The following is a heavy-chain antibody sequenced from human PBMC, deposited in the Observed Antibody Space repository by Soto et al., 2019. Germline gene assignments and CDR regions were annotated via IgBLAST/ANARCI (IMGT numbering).Heavy chain of an antibody. CDR2: ISAYNGNT. CDR3: ARNNEDIVVVPAENWFDP. Sequence: ASVKVSCKASGYTFTSYGISWVRQAPGQGLEWIGWISAYNGNTNYAQKLQGRVTMTTDTSTSTAYMELRSLRSDDTAVYYCARNNEDIVVVPAENWFDPWGQETLVTVSS. V-gene: IGHV1-18*01. D-gene: IGHD2-2*01. J-gene: IGHJ5*02. CDR1: GYTFTSYG.